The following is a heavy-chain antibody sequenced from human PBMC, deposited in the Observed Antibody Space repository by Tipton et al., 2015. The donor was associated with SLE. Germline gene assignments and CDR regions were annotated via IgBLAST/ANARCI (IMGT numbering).Heavy chain of an antibody. CDR3: ARGKKMGVAAYYMDV. V-gene: IGHV3-11*04. CDR1: GFTFRDHY. CDR2: ISDSGNTK. J-gene: IGHJ6*03. Sequence: SLRLSCEASGFTFRDHYMSWIRQVPGKRLEWVAYISDSGNTKFYADSVKGRFTISRDNAKKSLYLQMNSLRAEDTAVYYCARGKKMGVAAYYMDVWGKGTTVTVSS. D-gene: IGHD3-16*01.